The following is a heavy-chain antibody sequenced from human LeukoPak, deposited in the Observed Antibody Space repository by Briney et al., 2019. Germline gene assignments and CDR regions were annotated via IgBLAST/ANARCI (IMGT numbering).Heavy chain of an antibody. CDR2: INHSGST. D-gene: IGHD3-3*01. Sequence: SETLSLTCAVYGGSFSGYYWSWIRQPPGKGLEWIGEINHSGSTNYNPSLKSRVTISVDTSKNQFSLKLGSVTAADTAVYYCARGRKVLRFLEWPLPFDYWGQGTLVTVSS. CDR3: ARGRKVLRFLEWPLPFDY. CDR1: GGSFSGYY. J-gene: IGHJ4*02. V-gene: IGHV4-34*01.